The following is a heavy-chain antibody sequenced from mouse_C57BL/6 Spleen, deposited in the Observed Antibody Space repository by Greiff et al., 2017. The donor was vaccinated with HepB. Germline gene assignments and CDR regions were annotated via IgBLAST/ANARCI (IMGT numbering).Heavy chain of an antibody. J-gene: IGHJ4*01. V-gene: IGHV8-12*01. CDR3: ARRGRNYGSSYDYAMDY. Sequence: QVTLKVCGPGILQSSQTLSLTCSFSGFSLSTSGMGVSWIRQPSGKGLEWLAHIYWDDDKRYNPSLKSRLTISKDTSRNQVFLKITSVDTADTATYYCARRGRNYGSSYDYAMDYWGQGTSVTVSS. CDR1: GFSLSTSGMG. D-gene: IGHD1-1*01. CDR2: IYWDDDK.